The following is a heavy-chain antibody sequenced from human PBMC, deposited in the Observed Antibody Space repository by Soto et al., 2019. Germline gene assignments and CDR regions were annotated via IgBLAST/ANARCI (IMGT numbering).Heavy chain of an antibody. Sequence: QVQLVESGGGVVQPGRSLRLSCAASGFTFSSYGMHWVRQAPGKGLEWVAVISYDGSNKYYADSVKGRFTISRDNYKNTLYLQMNSLRAEDTAVYYCAKQFRYCSGGSCYQHYYYYYGMDVWGQGTTVTVSS. CDR1: GFTFSSYG. J-gene: IGHJ6*02. D-gene: IGHD2-15*01. CDR3: AKQFRYCSGGSCYQHYYYYYGMDV. V-gene: IGHV3-30*18. CDR2: ISYDGSNK.